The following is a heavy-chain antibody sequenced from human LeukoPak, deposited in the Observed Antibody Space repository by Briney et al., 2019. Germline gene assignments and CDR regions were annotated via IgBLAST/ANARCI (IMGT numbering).Heavy chain of an antibody. V-gene: IGHV3-66*01. CDR2: IYSGGST. CDR3: ARDAESRFDTSGNYFDS. D-gene: IGHD3-22*01. CDR1: GFTVIKSY. J-gene: IGHJ4*02. Sequence: GESLRLSCADSGFTVIKSYMSWVRQAPGKGLEWVSVIYSGGSTYYADSVKGRFTVSRDNSKTTLSLQMNSLRAEDTAVYYCARDAESRFDTSGNYFDSWGLGTLVTVSS.